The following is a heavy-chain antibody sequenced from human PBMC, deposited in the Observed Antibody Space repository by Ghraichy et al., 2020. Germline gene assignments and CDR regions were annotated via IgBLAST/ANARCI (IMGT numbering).Heavy chain of an antibody. Sequence: SETLSLTCAVYGGSFSGYYWSWIRQPSGKGLEWIGEINHSGSTNYNPSLKSRVTISVDTSKNQFSLKLSSVTAADTAVYYCARVITIFGVVIERFDPWGQGTLVTVSS. D-gene: IGHD3-3*01. CDR2: INHSGST. V-gene: IGHV4-34*01. J-gene: IGHJ5*02. CDR3: ARVITIFGVVIERFDP. CDR1: GGSFSGYY.